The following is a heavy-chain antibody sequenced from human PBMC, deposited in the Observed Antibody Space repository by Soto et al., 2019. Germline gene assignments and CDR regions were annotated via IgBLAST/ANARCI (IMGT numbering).Heavy chain of an antibody. CDR2: INHSGST. Sequence: SETLSLTCAVYCGSFSGYYWSWIRQPPGKGLEWTGEINHSGSTNYNPSLKSRVTISVDTSKNQFSLKLSSVTAADTAVYYCARGDDSSGWYDYYYYYGMDAWGQGTTVTVSS. CDR1: CGSFSGYY. CDR3: ARGDDSSGWYDYYYYYGMDA. D-gene: IGHD6-19*01. V-gene: IGHV4-34*01. J-gene: IGHJ6*02.